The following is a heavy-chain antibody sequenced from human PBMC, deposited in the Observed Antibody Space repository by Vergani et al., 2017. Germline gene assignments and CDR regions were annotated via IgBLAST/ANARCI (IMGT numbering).Heavy chain of an antibody. CDR3: SKKRGYSYGYQLDY. CDR1: GFTFSSNG. CDR2: IWYDGSNK. J-gene: IGHJ4*02. D-gene: IGHD5-18*01. Sequence: QVQLVESGGGVVKNGRSLRLSCAASGFTFSSNGKHWVRQAPGKGLEWVAVIWYDGSNKYYADSVKGRFTISRDNSKNTLYLKMNSLRAEDTAVYYCSKKRGYSYGYQLDYWGQGTLVTVSS. V-gene: IGHV3-33*06.